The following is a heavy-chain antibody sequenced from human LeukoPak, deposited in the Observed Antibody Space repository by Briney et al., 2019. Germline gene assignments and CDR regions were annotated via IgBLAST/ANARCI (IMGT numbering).Heavy chain of an antibody. Sequence: SESLSLTCTASGGSINSGVYFWGWIRQPPGKGLEWIGTMAYNGRTYYNSSLKRRVTISIDMSNIHFSLKLTSVTAADTSMYYCARSYNWNGIDDRGQGALVTV. CDR2: MAYNGRT. V-gene: IGHV4-39*07. D-gene: IGHD1-20*01. CDR1: GGSINSGVYF. J-gene: IGHJ4*02. CDR3: ARSYNWNGIDD.